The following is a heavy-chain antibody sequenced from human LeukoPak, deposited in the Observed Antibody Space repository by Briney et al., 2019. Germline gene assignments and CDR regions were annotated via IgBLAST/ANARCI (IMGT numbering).Heavy chain of an antibody. J-gene: IGHJ4*02. V-gene: IGHV4-39*01. CDR1: GGSISSSSYY. D-gene: IGHD2-8*01. CDR2: IYYSGST. CDR3: ARKPVGYCTNGVCYTWGRLGIDY. Sequence: SGTLSLTCTVSGGSISSSSYYWGWIRQPPGKGLEWIGSIYYSGSTYYNPSLKSRVTISVDTSKNQFSLKLSSVTAADTAVYYCARKPVGYCTNGVCYTWGRLGIDYWGQGTLVTVSS.